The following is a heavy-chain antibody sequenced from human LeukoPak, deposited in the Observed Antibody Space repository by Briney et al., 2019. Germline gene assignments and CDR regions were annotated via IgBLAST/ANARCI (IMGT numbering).Heavy chain of an antibody. Sequence: ASVKVSCKASGYTFTGYYMHWVRQAPGQGLEGMGWINPNSGGTNYAQKFQGRVTMTRDTSISTAYMELSRLRSDDTAVYYCSVISRPTDAFDIWGQGTMVTVSS. J-gene: IGHJ3*02. CDR3: SVISRPTDAFDI. D-gene: IGHD3-10*01. V-gene: IGHV1-2*02. CDR2: INPNSGGT. CDR1: GYTFTGYY.